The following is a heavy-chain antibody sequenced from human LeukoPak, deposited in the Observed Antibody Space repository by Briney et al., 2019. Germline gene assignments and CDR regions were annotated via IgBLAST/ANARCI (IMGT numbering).Heavy chain of an antibody. J-gene: IGHJ3*02. D-gene: IGHD3-3*01. CDR3: ATEGRSRFLEWLSAADAFDI. CDR1: GYTFTSYG. Sequence: ASVKVSCKASGYTFTSYGISWVRQAPGQGLEWMGWISAYNGNTNYAQKLQGRVTMTTDTSTSTAYMELSSLRSEDTAVYYCATEGRSRFLEWLSAADAFDIWGQGTMVTVSS. V-gene: IGHV1-18*01. CDR2: ISAYNGNT.